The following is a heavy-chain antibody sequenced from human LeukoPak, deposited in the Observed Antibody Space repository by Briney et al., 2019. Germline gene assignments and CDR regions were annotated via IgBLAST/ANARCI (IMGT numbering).Heavy chain of an antibody. J-gene: IGHJ1*01. CDR3: ARTDETAPAEDFQH. D-gene: IGHD2-21*02. Sequence: GGSLRLSWAASGFSVSSNYMSWVRQAPGKGLEWVSVIYSGGSTYYADSVKGRFTISRDNSKNTLYLQMKSLRAEDAAVYYCARTDETAPAEDFQHWGQGTLVTVSS. V-gene: IGHV3-53*01. CDR1: GFSVSSNY. CDR2: IYSGGST.